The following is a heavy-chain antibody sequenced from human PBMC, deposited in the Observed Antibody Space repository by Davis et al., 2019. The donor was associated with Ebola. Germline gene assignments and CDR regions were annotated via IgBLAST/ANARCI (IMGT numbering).Heavy chain of an antibody. D-gene: IGHD6-19*01. CDR1: GFTFNHYA. CDR3: ARDKRSSWYGGMDV. CDR2: ITASSNYI. J-gene: IGHJ6*02. V-gene: IGHV3-23*01. Sequence: GGSLRLSCAASGFTFNHYAMGWVREAPGKGLEWVSAITASSNYIHYSDSVRGRFTISRDNSKNTLYLQMNSLRAEDTAVYFCARDKRSSWYGGMDVWGQGTTVTVSS.